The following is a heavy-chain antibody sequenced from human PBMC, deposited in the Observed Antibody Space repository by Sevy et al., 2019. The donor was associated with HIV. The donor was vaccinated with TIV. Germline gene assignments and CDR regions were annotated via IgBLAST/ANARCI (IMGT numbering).Heavy chain of an antibody. CDR2: IYSGVTT. Sequence: GGSLRLSCAASGFTVGSNYMSWVRQAPGKGLEWVSIIYSGVTTSYADSVKGRFTISRDNSKNTLYLQMNSLRAEDTAVYYCARVSVYYYDSSGYYTTGNAFDICGQGTMVTVSS. D-gene: IGHD3-22*01. J-gene: IGHJ3*02. CDR3: ARVSVYYYDSSGYYTTGNAFDI. V-gene: IGHV3-53*01. CDR1: GFTVGSNY.